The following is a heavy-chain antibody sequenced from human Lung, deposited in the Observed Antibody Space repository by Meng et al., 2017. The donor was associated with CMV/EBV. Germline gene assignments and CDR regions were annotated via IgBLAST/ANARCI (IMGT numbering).Heavy chain of an antibody. Sequence: WVRQASGQGLECMGEIIPIFGTANYAQNFQGRVTMTTDESKSTADMELSSLRSEDTAVYYCARIGLCSGTTCYTGDYSSRHFDYWGQGTLVTVSS. D-gene: IGHD2-2*02. V-gene: IGHV1-69*05. J-gene: IGHJ4*02. CDR3: ARIGLCSGTTCYTGDYSSRHFDY. CDR2: IIPIFGTA.